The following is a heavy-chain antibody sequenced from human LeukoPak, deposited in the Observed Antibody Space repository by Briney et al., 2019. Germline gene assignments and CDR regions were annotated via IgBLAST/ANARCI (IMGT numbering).Heavy chain of an antibody. V-gene: IGHV3-7*01. CDR1: GFTFSSYW. D-gene: IGHD5-18*01. CDR2: IKQDGSEK. CDR3: ARAELVVDTAGGFDY. J-gene: IGHJ4*02. Sequence: GGSLRLSRAASGFTFSSYWMSWVRQAPGKGLEWVANIKQDGSEKYYVDSVKGRFTISRDNAKNSLYLQMNSLRAEDTAVYYCARAELVVDTAGGFDYWGQGTLVTVSS.